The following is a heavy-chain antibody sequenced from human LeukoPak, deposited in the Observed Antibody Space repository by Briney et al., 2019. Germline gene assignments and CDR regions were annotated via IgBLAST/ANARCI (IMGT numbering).Heavy chain of an antibody. CDR3: ARVARAEHPTSSSDGSDAFDI. Sequence: PGGSLRLSCAASGFTFSSYGMHWVRQAPGKGLEWVAFIRYDGSNKYYADSVKGRFTISRDNSKNTLYLQMNSLRSDDTAVYYCARVARAEHPTSSSDGSDAFDIWGQGTMVTVSS. J-gene: IGHJ3*02. D-gene: IGHD6-25*01. V-gene: IGHV3-30*02. CDR2: IRYDGSNK. CDR1: GFTFSSYG.